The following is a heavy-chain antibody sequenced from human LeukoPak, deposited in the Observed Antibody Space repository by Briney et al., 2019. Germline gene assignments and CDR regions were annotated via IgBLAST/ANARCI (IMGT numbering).Heavy chain of an antibody. CDR1: GGSISSGGYY. CDR3: ARGDFSGYDFDY. Sequence: PSQTLSLTCTVSGGSISSGGYYWSWIRQHPGKGLEWIGYIYYSGSTYYNPSLKSRVTISVDTSKNQFSLRLSSVTAADTAVYYWARGDFSGYDFDYWGQGTLVTVSS. D-gene: IGHD5-12*01. J-gene: IGHJ4*02. V-gene: IGHV4-31*03. CDR2: IYYSGST.